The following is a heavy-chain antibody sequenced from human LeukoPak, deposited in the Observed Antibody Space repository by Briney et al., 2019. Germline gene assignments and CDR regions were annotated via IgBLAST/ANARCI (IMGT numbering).Heavy chain of an antibody. Sequence: GGSLRLSCAASGFTFSSYGMHWVRQAPGKGLEWVAVISYDGSNKYYADSVKGRFTISRDNSKNTLYLQMNSLRAEDTAVYYCAKDLGAYYYDSSGYYVSPFDYWGQGTLVTVSS. D-gene: IGHD3-22*01. CDR1: GFTFSSYG. CDR3: AKDLGAYYYDSSGYYVSPFDY. J-gene: IGHJ4*02. CDR2: ISYDGSNK. V-gene: IGHV3-30*18.